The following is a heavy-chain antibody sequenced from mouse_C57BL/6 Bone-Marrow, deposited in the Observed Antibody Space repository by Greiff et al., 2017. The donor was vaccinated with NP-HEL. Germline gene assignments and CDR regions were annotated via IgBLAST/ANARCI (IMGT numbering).Heavy chain of an antibody. Sequence: EVKLMESGAELVRPGASVKLSCTASGFNIKDDYMHWVKQRPEQGLEWIGWIDPENGDTEYASKFQGKATITADTSSNTAYLQLSSLTSEDTAVYYCTTLYYGNPFAYWGQGTLVTVSA. CDR3: TTLYYGNPFAY. CDR1: GFNIKDDY. CDR2: IDPENGDT. D-gene: IGHD2-1*01. J-gene: IGHJ3*01. V-gene: IGHV14-4*01.